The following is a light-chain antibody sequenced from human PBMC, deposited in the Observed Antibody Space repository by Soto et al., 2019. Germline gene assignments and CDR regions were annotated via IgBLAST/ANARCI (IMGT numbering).Light chain of an antibody. J-gene: IGLJ2*01. V-gene: IGLV1-44*01. CDR3: AAWDDSLNGVL. CDR1: SSNIGSNN. CDR2: KNN. Sequence: QSVLTQPPSASGTPGQRVTISCSGSSSNIGSNNVNWYQQLPETAPKFLIYKNNQRPSGVPDRFSASKSGTSASLAISGLQSEDEADYYCAAWDDSLNGVLFGGGTKLTVL.